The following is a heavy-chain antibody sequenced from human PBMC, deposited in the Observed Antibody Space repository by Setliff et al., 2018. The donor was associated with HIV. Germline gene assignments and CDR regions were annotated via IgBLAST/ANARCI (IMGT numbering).Heavy chain of an antibody. Sequence: GASVKVSCKASGHTFSNYDVIWVRRATGQGLEWMGWMNPNSGDTGYSQKFQGRVIMTRDTSISTAYMELSSLTSADTAVYYCASGKVVRGVIITGGLDVWGTGTTVTVSS. D-gene: IGHD3-10*01. V-gene: IGHV1-8*01. J-gene: IGHJ6*04. CDR2: MNPNSGDT. CDR3: ASGKVVRGVIITGGLDV. CDR1: GHTFSNYD.